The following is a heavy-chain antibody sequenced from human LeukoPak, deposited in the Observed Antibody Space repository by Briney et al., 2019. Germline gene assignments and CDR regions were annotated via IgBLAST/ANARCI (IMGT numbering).Heavy chain of an antibody. D-gene: IGHD6-13*01. V-gene: IGHV4-59*08. J-gene: IGHJ1*01. CDR1: GGPIRSYY. CDR2: IYYSGST. CDR3: ARGGLAIAAAGPSSAEYFQH. Sequence: SETLSLTCTVSGGPIRSYYWSWMRQPPRKGLEWIGNIYYSGSTNYNPSLKSRVTISVDTSKNQFSLKLSSVTAADTAVYYCARGGLAIAAAGPSSAEYFQHWGQGTLVTVSS.